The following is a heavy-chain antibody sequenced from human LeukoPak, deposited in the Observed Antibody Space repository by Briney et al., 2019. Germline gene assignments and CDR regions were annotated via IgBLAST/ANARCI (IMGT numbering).Heavy chain of an antibody. V-gene: IGHV4-61*01. Sequence: PSETLSLTCTVSGGSVSSGSYYWSWIRQPPGKGLEWIGYIYYSGSTNYNPSLKSRVTISVDTSKNQFSLKLNSVTAADTAVYYCARGRDGYNFGFDYWGQGTLVTVSS. D-gene: IGHD5-24*01. J-gene: IGHJ4*02. CDR1: GGSVSSGSYY. CDR2: IYYSGST. CDR3: ARGRDGYNFGFDY.